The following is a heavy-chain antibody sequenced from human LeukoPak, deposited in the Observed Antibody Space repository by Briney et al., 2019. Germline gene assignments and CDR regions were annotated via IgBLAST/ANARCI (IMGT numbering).Heavy chain of an antibody. Sequence: GGSLRLSCAASGFTFSSYAMHWVRQAPGKVLEWVAVISYDGSNKYYADSVKGRFTISRDNSKNTLYLQMNSLRAEDTAVYYCAWFEGANWFDPWGQGTLVTVSS. D-gene: IGHD3-10*01. CDR1: GFTFSSYA. V-gene: IGHV3-30-3*01. CDR3: AWFEGANWFDP. CDR2: ISYDGSNK. J-gene: IGHJ5*02.